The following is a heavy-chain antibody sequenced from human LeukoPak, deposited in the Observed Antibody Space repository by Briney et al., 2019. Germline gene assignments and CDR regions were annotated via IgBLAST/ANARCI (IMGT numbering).Heavy chain of an antibody. CDR1: GGSISSSSYY. CDR3: ARDSSDCSSTSCYRGFDY. CDR2: IYYSGST. J-gene: IGHJ4*02. V-gene: IGHV4-39*07. Sequence: SETLSLTCTVSGGSISSSSYYWGWIRQPPGKGLEWIGSIYYSGSTYYNPSLKSRVTISVDTSKNQFSLKLSSVTAADTAVYYCARDSSDCSSTSCYRGFDYWGQGTLVTVSS. D-gene: IGHD2-2*02.